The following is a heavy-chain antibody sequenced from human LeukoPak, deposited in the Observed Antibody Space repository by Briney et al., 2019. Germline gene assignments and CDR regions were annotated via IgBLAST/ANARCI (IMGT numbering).Heavy chain of an antibody. CDR1: GFTFSSYW. D-gene: IGHD1-26*01. Sequence: GGSLRLSCAASGFTFSSYWMHWVRQAPGKGLVWVSRINSDGITSYADSVKGRFTISRDNAKNTLYLQMNSLRAEDTAVYYCAKDKALVGTSNLDHWGQGTLVTVSS. V-gene: IGHV3-74*01. CDR2: INSDGIT. CDR3: AKDKALVGTSNLDH. J-gene: IGHJ4*02.